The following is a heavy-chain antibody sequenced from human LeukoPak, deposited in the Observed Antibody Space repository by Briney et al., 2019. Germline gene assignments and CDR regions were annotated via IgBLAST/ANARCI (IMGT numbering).Heavy chain of an antibody. J-gene: IGHJ6*03. CDR3: AKDRRGDYYYYMDV. CDR1: GFTFSSYG. D-gene: IGHD5-24*01. V-gene: IGHV3-30*02. CDR2: IRYDGSNK. Sequence: GGSLRLSCAASGFTFSSYGMHWVRQAPGKGLEWVAFIRYDGSNKYYADSVKGRFTISRDNSKNTLYLQMNSLRAEDTAGYYCAKDRRGDYYYYMDVWGKGTTVTVSS.